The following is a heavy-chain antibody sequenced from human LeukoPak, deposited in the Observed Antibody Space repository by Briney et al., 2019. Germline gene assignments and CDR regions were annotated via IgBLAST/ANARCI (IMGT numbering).Heavy chain of an antibody. D-gene: IGHD4-11*01. CDR2: ISGSGGST. V-gene: IGHV3-23*01. CDR1: GFTFSSYA. CDR3: AKVYRAYSRPGSFDY. Sequence: GGSLRLSCAASGFTFSSYAMSWVRQAPGKGLEWVSAISGSGGSTYYADSVKGRFTISRDNSKNTLYLQMNSLRAEDTAVYYCAKVYRAYSRPGSFDYWDQGTLVTVSS. J-gene: IGHJ4*02.